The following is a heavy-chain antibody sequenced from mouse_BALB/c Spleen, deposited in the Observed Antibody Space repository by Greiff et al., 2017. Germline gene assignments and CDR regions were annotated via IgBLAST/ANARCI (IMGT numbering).Heavy chain of an antibody. D-gene: IGHD4-1*01. CDR1: GFTFSSYT. CDR3: TKLDPSYWYFDV. J-gene: IGHJ1*01. Sequence: EVHLVESGGGLVKPGGSLKLSCAASGFTFSSYTMSWVRQTPEKRLEWVATISSGGSYTYYPDSVKGRFTISRDNAKNTLYLQMSSLKSEDTAMYYCTKLDPSYWYFDVWGAGTTVTVSS. V-gene: IGHV5-6-4*01. CDR2: ISSGGSYT.